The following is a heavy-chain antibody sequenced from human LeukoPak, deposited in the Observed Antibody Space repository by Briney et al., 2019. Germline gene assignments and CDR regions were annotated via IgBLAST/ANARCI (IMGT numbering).Heavy chain of an antibody. CDR3: ARDAGMIRGSCYFGY. J-gene: IGHJ4*02. V-gene: IGHV3-21*01. Sequence: GGSLRLSCAASGFTFSSYSMNWVRQAPGKGLEWVSSISSSSSYIYYADSVKGRFTISRDNAKNSLYLQMNSLRAEDTAVHYCARDAGMIRGSCYFGYWGQGTLVTVSS. D-gene: IGHD2-15*01. CDR2: ISSSSSYI. CDR1: GFTFSSYS.